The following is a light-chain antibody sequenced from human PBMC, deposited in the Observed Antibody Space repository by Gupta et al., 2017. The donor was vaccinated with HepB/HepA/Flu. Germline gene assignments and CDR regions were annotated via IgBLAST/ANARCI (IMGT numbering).Light chain of an antibody. CDR2: RNN. CDR3: AARDDSRSGVV. V-gene: IGLV1-47*01. Sequence: SVLTQPPSASGTPWQRVTISCSGSSSNIGSNCVYWYQQLPGTAPNLLIYRNNQRTSGVPDRFSGSKSGTSASLTISRLRAEVAADYYCAARDDSRSGVVFGGGTKLTVL. J-gene: IGLJ3*02. CDR1: SSNIGSNC.